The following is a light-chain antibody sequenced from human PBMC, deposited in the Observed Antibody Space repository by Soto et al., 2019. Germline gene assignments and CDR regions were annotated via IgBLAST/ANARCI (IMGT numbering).Light chain of an antibody. Sequence: GDRSTVSCRSSQSAYSSYLSWYQQKPGQAPRLLIYGASNRATGIPDRFSGSGSGTDFTLTISGLEPEDFAVYYCQQYGTPPFTFGGGTKVDIK. J-gene: IGKJ4*01. CDR1: QSAYSSY. CDR2: GAS. V-gene: IGKV3-20*01. CDR3: QQYGTPPFT.